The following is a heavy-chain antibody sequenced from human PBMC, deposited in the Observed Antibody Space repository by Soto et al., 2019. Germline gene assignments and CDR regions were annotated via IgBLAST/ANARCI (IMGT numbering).Heavy chain of an antibody. D-gene: IGHD3-10*01. CDR2: IIPIFGTA. J-gene: IGHJ5*02. V-gene: IGHV1-69*13. Sequence: SVNVSCKASGWTFSRYAISWVRQAPGQGLEWMGGIIPIFGTANYAQKFQCRGTITADESTSTAYMELSSLSSEDTDFYFSARDWPGGFEPWGQGTLVTVSS. CDR1: GWTFSRYA. CDR3: ARDWPGGFEP.